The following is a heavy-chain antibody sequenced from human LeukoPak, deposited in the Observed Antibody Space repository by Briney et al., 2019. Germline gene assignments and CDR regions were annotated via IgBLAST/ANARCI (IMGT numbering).Heavy chain of an antibody. V-gene: IGHV3-23*01. CDR2: ISGTGGST. CDR3: AKGQFRVVIVPFDY. J-gene: IGHJ4*02. CDR1: GFTFKTFA. Sequence: PGGSLRLSCAASGFTFKTFAMSWVRQAPGKGLEWVSAISGTGGSTYYADSVKGRFTISRDNSKNMVYLQMTNLRPEDTAMYYCAKGQFRVVIVPFDYWGQGTLVAVSS. D-gene: IGHD3-10*01.